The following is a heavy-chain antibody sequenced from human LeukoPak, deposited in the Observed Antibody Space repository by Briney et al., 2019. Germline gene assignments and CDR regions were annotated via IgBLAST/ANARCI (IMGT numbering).Heavy chain of an antibody. CDR1: SDSFSNGNYF. V-gene: IGHV4-61*10. Sequence: PSETLSLTCTVSSDSFSNGNYFWAWIRQPAGKGLEWIGRIYISGSTNYKPSLKSRVTMSVDTSKKQFSLRLSSVTAADTAVYYCARVDTAMGKPFDYWGQGTLVTVSS. CDR3: ARVDTAMGKPFDY. D-gene: IGHD5-18*01. J-gene: IGHJ4*02. CDR2: IYISGST.